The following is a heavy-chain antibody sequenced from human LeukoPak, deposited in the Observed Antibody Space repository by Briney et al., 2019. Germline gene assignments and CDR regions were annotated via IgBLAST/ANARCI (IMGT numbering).Heavy chain of an antibody. Sequence: SETLSLTCTVSGYSISSGYYWGWIRQPPGKGLEWIGSIYHSGSTYYNPSPKSRVTISVDTSKNQFSLKLSSVTAADTAVYYCAREGSSSSIDYWGQGTLVTVSS. V-gene: IGHV4-38-2*02. J-gene: IGHJ4*02. CDR3: AREGSSSSIDY. D-gene: IGHD6-6*01. CDR2: IYHSGST. CDR1: GYSISSGYY.